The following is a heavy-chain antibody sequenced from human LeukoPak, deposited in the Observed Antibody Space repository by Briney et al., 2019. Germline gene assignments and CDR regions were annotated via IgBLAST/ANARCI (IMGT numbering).Heavy chain of an antibody. J-gene: IGHJ6*02. CDR3: ARDHHWSSDDYGDYGAHQGHMDV. CDR1: GYTFTGYF. D-gene: IGHD4-17*01. CDR2: INPNSGVT. Sequence: ASVKVSCKASGYTFTGYFMHWGRQAPGQGLEWMGWINPNSGVTDYAQKFQGRVTMTRDTSISTAYMKLSRLRSDDTALYYCARDHHWSSDDYGDYGAHQGHMDVWGQGTTVTVSS. V-gene: IGHV1-2*02.